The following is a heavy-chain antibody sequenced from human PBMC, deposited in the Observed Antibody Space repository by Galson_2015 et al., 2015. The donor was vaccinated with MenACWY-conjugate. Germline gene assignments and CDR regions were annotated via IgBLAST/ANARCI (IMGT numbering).Heavy chain of an antibody. D-gene: IGHD2/OR15-2a*01. CDR2: ISYSGST. Sequence: ETLSLTCTVSGGSIKGSTYYWGWIRQPPGKGLEWIATISYSGSTYYNPSLKSRVSISVDRSKNQFSLKLTSVAAADTAVYYCARGLFLYSNWFDPWGQGIPVIVSS. V-gene: IGHV4-39*07. J-gene: IGHJ5*02. CDR1: GGSIKGSTYY. CDR3: ARGLFLYSNWFDP.